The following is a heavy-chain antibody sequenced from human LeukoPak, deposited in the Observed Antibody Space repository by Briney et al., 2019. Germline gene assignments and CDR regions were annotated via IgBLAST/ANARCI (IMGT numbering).Heavy chain of an antibody. J-gene: IGHJ6*03. D-gene: IGHD2-15*01. CDR2: INPSGGST. CDR3: ARLYCSGGSCYSGEGNYYYYYYMDV. V-gene: IGHV1-46*01. Sequence: ASVKVSCKASGYTFTSYYMHWVRQAPGQGLEWMGIINPSGGSTSYAQKFQGRVTMTRDTSTSTVYMELSSLRSEDTAVYYCARLYCSGGSCYSGEGNYYYYYYMDVWGKGITVTVSS. CDR1: GYTFTSYY.